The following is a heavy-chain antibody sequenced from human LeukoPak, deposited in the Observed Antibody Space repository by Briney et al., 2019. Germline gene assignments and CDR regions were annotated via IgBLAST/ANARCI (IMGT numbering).Heavy chain of an antibody. J-gene: IGHJ6*03. CDR3: ARVGMVRGDYYYYMDV. Sequence: SETLSLTCTVSAGSISNYWSWIRQPAGKGLEWIGRIYTSGSTNYNPSLKSRVTMSVDTSKNQFSLKLSSVTAADTAVYYCARVGMVRGDYYYYMDVWGKGTTVTVSS. CDR2: IYTSGST. D-gene: IGHD3-10*01. CDR1: AGSISNY. V-gene: IGHV4-4*07.